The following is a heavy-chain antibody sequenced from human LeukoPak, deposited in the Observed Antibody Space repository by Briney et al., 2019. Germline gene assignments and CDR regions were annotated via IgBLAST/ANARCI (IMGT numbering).Heavy chain of an antibody. J-gene: IGHJ2*01. Sequence: SETLSLTCTVSGDSIRTYYWNWIRQPPGKGLEWIGNIYYSGSTNYNPSLKSRVTISVDTSKNQFSLKLNSVTAADTAVYYCARAVDYGDYWYFDLWGRGTLVTVSS. V-gene: IGHV4-59*01. CDR3: ARAVDYGDYWYFDL. CDR2: IYYSGST. D-gene: IGHD4-17*01. CDR1: GDSIRTYY.